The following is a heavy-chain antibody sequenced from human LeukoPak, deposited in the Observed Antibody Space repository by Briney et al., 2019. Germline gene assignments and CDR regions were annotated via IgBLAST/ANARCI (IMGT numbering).Heavy chain of an antibody. V-gene: IGHV3-7*01. Sequence: GGSLRLSCAASGFTFSSNWMSWVAQAPGKGLEWVANIKQDGTEKDYVDSVKGRFTISRDNAKSSLYLQMNSLRAEDTAVYYCARAGNGLGYWGQGALVTVSS. CDR1: GFTFSSNW. D-gene: IGHD2-8*01. CDR2: IKQDGTEK. J-gene: IGHJ4*02. CDR3: ARAGNGLGY.